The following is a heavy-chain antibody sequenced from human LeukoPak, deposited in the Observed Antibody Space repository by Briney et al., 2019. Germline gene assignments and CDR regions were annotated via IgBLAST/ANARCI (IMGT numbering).Heavy chain of an antibody. CDR1: GGSISSSSYY. J-gene: IGHJ3*02. V-gene: IGHV4-39*07. D-gene: IGHD1-26*01. CDR3: ATNRVGTYDRPFDI. CDR2: IYYSGST. Sequence: EPSETLSLTCTVSGGSISSSSYYWGWIRQPPGKGLEWIGSIYYSGSTYYNPSLKSRVTISVDTSKNQFSLELSSVTATDTAVYFCATNRVGTYDRPFDIWGQGTMVTVSS.